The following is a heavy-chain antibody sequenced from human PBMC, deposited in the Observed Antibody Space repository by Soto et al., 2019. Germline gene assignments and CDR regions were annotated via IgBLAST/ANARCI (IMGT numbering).Heavy chain of an antibody. J-gene: IGHJ6*02. Sequence: QVQLVQSEAEVTEPGDSVRVSCEASGYTFTAYYIHWVRQAPGQGLEWMGWINPKFGDTTYAQDFQGRVSMTRDMSISTVYMELSRLTSDDTAIYYCARNMDYYYGPGSGNGHGFWGQGTTVTVFS. CDR1: GYTFTAYY. V-gene: IGHV1-2*02. CDR2: INPKFGDT. D-gene: IGHD3-10*01. CDR3: ARNMDYYYGPGSGNGHGF.